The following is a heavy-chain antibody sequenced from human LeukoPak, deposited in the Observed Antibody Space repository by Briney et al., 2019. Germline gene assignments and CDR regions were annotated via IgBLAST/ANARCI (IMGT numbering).Heavy chain of an antibody. CDR3: ARHLGLARGSNWLDP. D-gene: IGHD3-16*01. V-gene: IGHV4-59*08. J-gene: IGHJ5*02. CDR2: ISNSGTT. CDR1: VGSIGTHY. Sequence: SETLSLTCTVSVGSIGTHYCSWIRQPPGKGLEWIGYISNSGTTNYNPSLKSRLDMSVDTSKNQFSLKLSSVTAADTAVYYCARHLGLARGSNWLDPWGQGTLVIDSS.